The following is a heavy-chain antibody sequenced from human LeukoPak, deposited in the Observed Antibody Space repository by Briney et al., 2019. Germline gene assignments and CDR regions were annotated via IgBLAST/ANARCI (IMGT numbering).Heavy chain of an antibody. CDR3: ARDVVAAVGSFDY. CDR2: IYTSGST. CDR1: GGSISSGNYY. Sequence: SETLSLTCTVSGGSISSGNYYWSWIRQPAGKGLEWIGRIYTSGSTNYSPSLKSRVTMSVDTSKNQFSLKLSSVTAADTAVYYCARDVVAAVGSFDYWGQGTQVTVSS. V-gene: IGHV4-61*02. J-gene: IGHJ4*02. D-gene: IGHD2-2*01.